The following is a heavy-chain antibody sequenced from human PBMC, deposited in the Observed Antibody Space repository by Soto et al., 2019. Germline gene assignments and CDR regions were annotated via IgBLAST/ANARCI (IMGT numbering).Heavy chain of an antibody. CDR1: GYTFTNYY. CDR2: IDPSGGGT. Sequence: ASVKVSCKASGYTFTNYYMHWVRQAPGQGLEWMGIIDPSGGGTSYAQKFQGRLTMTRDTSTSTVYMELSSLKSEDTAVYYCARDRVDCSGGNCWRSVEDTWGQGTLVTVSS. CDR3: ARDRVDCSGGNCWRSVEDT. J-gene: IGHJ5*02. V-gene: IGHV1-46*01. D-gene: IGHD2-15*01.